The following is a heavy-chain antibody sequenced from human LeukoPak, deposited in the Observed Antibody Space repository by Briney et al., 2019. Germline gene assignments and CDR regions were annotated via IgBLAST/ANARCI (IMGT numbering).Heavy chain of an antibody. D-gene: IGHD3-22*01. J-gene: IGHJ4*02. CDR1: GYSISSDNY. V-gene: IGHV4-38-2*01. CDR2: TYHSGST. Sequence: SETLSLTCAVSGYSISSDNYWVWIRQPPGQGLEWTGSTYHSGSTYYNPSLKSRVTMSVDTSKNQFSLKLSSVTAADTAVYYCARAPRDSSSSNYMRRFDYWGQGTLVTVSS. CDR3: ARAPRDSSSSNYMRRFDY.